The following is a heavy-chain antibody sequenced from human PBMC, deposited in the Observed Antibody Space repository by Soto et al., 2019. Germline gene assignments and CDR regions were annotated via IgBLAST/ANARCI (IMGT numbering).Heavy chain of an antibody. J-gene: IGHJ6*02. V-gene: IGHV3-23*01. CDR1: GFNFSYYA. CDR3: AKGSGMDV. Sequence: PGGSLRLSCAAPGFNFSYYAMSWVRQAPGKGLEWVSLISGSGGSTYYADSVKGRFTISRDNSRNTLYLQMNSLRAEDTAVYYCAKGSGMDVWGQGTTVTVSS. CDR2: ISGSGGST.